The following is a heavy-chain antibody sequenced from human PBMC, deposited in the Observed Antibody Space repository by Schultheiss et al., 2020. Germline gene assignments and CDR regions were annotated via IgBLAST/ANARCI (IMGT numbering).Heavy chain of an antibody. CDR3: ARDYGGGSYFTWGLDV. CDR1: GFTFSSYA. J-gene: IGHJ6*02. CDR2: ISYDGSNK. V-gene: IGHV3-30*04. D-gene: IGHD1-26*01. Sequence: GGSLRLSCAASGFTFSSYAMHWVRQAPGKGLEWVAVISYDGSNKYYADSVKGRFTISRDNSKNTLYLQMNSLRAEDTAVYYCARDYGGGSYFTWGLDVWGQGTTVTVSS.